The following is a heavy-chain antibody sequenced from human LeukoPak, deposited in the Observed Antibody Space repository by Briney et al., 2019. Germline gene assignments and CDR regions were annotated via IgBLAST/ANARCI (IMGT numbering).Heavy chain of an antibody. CDR1: GGSISSGSYY. CDR3: ARLVIAVAGTSNFGY. V-gene: IGHV4-61*02. Sequence: SETLSLTCTVSGGSISSGSYYWSWIRQPAGKGLEWIGRIYTSGSTNYNPSLKSRVTISVDTSKNQFSLKLSSVTAADTAVYYWARLVIAVAGTSNFGYWARGPLVPASS. J-gene: IGHJ4*02. CDR2: IYTSGST. D-gene: IGHD6-19*01.